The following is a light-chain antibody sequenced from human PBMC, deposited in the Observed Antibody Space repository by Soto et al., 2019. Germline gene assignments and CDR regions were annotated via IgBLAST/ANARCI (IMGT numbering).Light chain of an antibody. V-gene: IGKV1-9*01. CDR2: GAS. Sequence: IQLTQSPSSLSASVGDRVTITCRASQGISSYLAWYQQKPGKAPNLLIYGASTLQSGVPSRFSGSGSGTDFTLTISSPQPEDFASYYCQQLNSYPFTFGGGTKVEI. CDR3: QQLNSYPFT. CDR1: QGISSY. J-gene: IGKJ4*01.